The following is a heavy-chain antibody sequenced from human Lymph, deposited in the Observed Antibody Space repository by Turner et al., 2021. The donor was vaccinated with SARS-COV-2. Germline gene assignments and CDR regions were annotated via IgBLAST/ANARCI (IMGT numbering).Heavy chain of an antibody. Sequence: QVQLVQSGAEVKKPGSSVKVSCKASGGTFSSYVLSWVRQAPGQGLEWMGGIIPMFGTANYAQKFQGRVTITADESTSTAYMELSSLRSEDTAVYYCARVGSSVVPYYYYGMDVWGQGTTVTVSS. D-gene: IGHD2-2*01. CDR3: ARVGSSVVPYYYYGMDV. J-gene: IGHJ6*02. CDR2: IIPMFGTA. V-gene: IGHV1-69*01. CDR1: GGTFSSYV.